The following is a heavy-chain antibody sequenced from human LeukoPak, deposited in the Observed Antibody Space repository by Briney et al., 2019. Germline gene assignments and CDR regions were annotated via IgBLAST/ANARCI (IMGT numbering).Heavy chain of an antibody. V-gene: IGHV4-34*01. Sequence: PSETLSLTCAVYGGSFSGYYWSWIRQPPGKGLGWIGEINHSGSTNYNPCLKSRVTISVDTSKNQFSLKLSSVTAADTAVYYCARGGLTGGFDYWGQGTLVTVSS. CDR3: ARGGLTGGFDY. J-gene: IGHJ4*02. D-gene: IGHD1-14*01. CDR2: INHSGST. CDR1: GGSFSGYY.